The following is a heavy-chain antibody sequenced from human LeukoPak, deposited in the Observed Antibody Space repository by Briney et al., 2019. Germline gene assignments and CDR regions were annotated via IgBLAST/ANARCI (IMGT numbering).Heavy chain of an antibody. J-gene: IGHJ6*02. Sequence: ASVMVSCKASGYTFTNYGISWVRQAPGQGLEWMAWISANNGETRYAQNLQGRVTMTTDTSTSTAYMELRSLRSDDTAVYYCAIIPSGRENYYGMDVWGQGTTVTVSS. CDR3: AIIPSGRENYYGMDV. V-gene: IGHV1-18*04. CDR2: ISANNGET. D-gene: IGHD3-10*01. CDR1: GYTFTNYG.